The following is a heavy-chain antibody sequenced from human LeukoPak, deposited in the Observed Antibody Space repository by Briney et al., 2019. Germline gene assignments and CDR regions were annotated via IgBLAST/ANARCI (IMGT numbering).Heavy chain of an antibody. CDR2: IYYSGRA. J-gene: IGHJ1*01. D-gene: IGHD3-22*01. CDR3: ARRRYYDSTGYLD. Sequence: SETLSLTCSVSGGSISSSSYYWGWIRQPRGKGLEWIGEIYYSGRAYYNSSLKSRLTISVDTSCNQFSLTLSSVTAADTGVYYCARRRYYDSTGYLDWGQGTLVSVST. V-gene: IGHV4-39*01. CDR1: GGSISSSSYY.